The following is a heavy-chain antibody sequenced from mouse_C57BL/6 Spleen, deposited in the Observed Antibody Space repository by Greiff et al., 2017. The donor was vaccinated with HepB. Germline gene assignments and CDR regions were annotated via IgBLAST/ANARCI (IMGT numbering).Heavy chain of an antibody. CDR3: TAAVEIDY. J-gene: IGHJ2*01. Sequence: VQLKESGAELVRPGASVKLSCTASGFNITDDYMHWVKQRPEQGLEWIGCIDPENGDTKYASKFQGKATITADTSSNTAYLQLSSLTSEDTAVYYCTAAVEIDYWGQGTTLTVSS. V-gene: IGHV14-4*01. CDR2: IDPENGDT. CDR1: GFNITDDY. D-gene: IGHD1-1*01.